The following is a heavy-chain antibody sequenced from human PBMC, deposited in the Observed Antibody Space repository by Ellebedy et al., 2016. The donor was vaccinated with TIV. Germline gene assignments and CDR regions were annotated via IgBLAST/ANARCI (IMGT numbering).Heavy chain of an antibody. D-gene: IGHD4-17*01. CDR3: ARRGSYGDYAVQVNNWFDS. CDR2: IYQDGSDQ. V-gene: IGHV3-7*01. Sequence: GESLKISCAASGFTFRSYWMAWVRQATGKGLEWVANIYQDGSDQYYVDSVKGRFTISRDNANKSLFLQMNNLRVEDTAVYYCARRGSYGDYAVQVNNWFDSWGQGTLVTVSS. CDR1: GFTFRSYW. J-gene: IGHJ5*01.